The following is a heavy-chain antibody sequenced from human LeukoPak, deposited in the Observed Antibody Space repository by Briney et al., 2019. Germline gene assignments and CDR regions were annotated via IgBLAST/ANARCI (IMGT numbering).Heavy chain of an antibody. V-gene: IGHV3-74*01. D-gene: IGHD5-18*01. J-gene: IGHJ6*02. Sequence: GGSLRLSCAASGFTFTTYWMHWVRQAPGKGLVWVSHINSDGSITSYADSVKGRFTISSDNAKNTLYLQMNSLRAEDTAVYYCARDAVDTANAVWGQGTTVTVSS. CDR1: GFTFTTYW. CDR3: ARDAVDTANAV. CDR2: INSDGSIT.